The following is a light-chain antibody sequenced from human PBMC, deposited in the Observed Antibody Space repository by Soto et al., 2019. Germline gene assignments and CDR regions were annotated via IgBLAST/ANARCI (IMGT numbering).Light chain of an antibody. V-gene: IGKV3-20*01. Sequence: EIVLTQSPGTLSLSPEERATLSCRASQSVSDSYLAWYQQKPGQAPRILIYASSRATGIPDRFSGSGSGTDLTLTISSLEPEDFAVYYCQHYGTSALFGPGTKVDIK. CDR3: QHYGTSAL. CDR2: AS. CDR1: QSVSDSY. J-gene: IGKJ3*01.